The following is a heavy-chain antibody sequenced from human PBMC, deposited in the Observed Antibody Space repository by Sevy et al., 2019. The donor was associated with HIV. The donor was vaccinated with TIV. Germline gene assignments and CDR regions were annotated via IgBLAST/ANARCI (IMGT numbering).Heavy chain of an antibody. CDR2: IKPSGSEK. D-gene: IGHD1-1*01. CDR1: GFTFSSYW. Sequence: GGSLRLSCAASGFTFSSYWMTWVRQAPGKRPEWVADIKPSGSEKKYVDSVKGRFTVSRDNAKNILYLQMNSLRAEDTAVYYCARETGNGEFGFYFDYWGQGTLVTVSS. J-gene: IGHJ4*02. V-gene: IGHV3-7*01. CDR3: ARETGNGEFGFYFDY.